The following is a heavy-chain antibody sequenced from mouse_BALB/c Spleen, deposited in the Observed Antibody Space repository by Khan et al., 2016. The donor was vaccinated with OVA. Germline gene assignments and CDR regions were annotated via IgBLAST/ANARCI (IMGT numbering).Heavy chain of an antibody. D-gene: IGHD3-1*01. CDR3: IRGGYGGFAY. J-gene: IGHJ3*01. V-gene: IGHV1S81*02. CDR1: GYTFTSYQ. Sequence: QVQLQQSGAELVKPGASVKLSCKASGYTFTSYQMYWVKQRPGQGLEWIGEINPNNGGTNFNEKFKSKATLTVAKSSSTAFMQLSSLTSEDSAVYYCIRGGYGGFAYWGQGTLVTVSA. CDR2: INPNNGGT.